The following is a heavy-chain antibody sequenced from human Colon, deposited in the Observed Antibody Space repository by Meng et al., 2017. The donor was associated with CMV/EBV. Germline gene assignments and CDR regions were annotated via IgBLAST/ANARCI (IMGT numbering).Heavy chain of an antibody. CDR2: IHYSGIT. Sequence: GSLRLSCTVSSASISSGNYYWSWFRQPPGKGLELIGTIHYSGITYYNSSLKSRVTISVDTSTNQFSLKLASVTAADTAVFYCARVGTYTGVDVWGQGTTVTVSS. D-gene: IGHD1-14*01. CDR3: ARVGTYTGVDV. J-gene: IGHJ6*02. V-gene: IGHV4-39*07. CDR1: SASISSGNYY.